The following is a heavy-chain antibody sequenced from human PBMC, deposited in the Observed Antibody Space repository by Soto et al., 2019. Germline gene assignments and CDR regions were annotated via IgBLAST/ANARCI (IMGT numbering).Heavy chain of an antibody. D-gene: IGHD3-9*01. Sequence: GTRPRCFNVAVGSISNSRWCPILPPRAAPSGWIWYVYYTGSTRYHPPLKRRVTFSADSSRGQFSLRLNSVTAADTAVYYCARTVLGPDLLADSFVDYYYYMDVWGQGTTVTVSS. V-gene: IGHV4-59*08. J-gene: IGHJ6*03. CDR1: VGSISNSR. CDR2: VYYTGST. CDR3: ARTVLGPDLLADSFVDYYYYMDV.